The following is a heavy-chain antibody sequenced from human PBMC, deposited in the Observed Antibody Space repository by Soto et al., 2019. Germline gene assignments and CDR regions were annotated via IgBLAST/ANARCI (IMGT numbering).Heavy chain of an antibody. CDR2: IIPIFGTA. CDR1: GGTFSSYA. V-gene: IGHV1-69*13. Sequence: SVKVSCKASGGTFSSYAISWVRQAPGQGLEWMGGIIPIFGTANYAQKFQGRVTITADESTSTAYMELSSLRSEDTAVYYCAFQGYCSSTSCYGPQYYYYYGMDVWGQGTTVTVSS. J-gene: IGHJ6*02. D-gene: IGHD2-2*01. CDR3: AFQGYCSSTSCYGPQYYYYYGMDV.